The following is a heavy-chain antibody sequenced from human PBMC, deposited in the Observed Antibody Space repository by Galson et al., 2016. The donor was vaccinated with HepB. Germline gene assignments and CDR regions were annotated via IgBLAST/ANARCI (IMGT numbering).Heavy chain of an antibody. Sequence: SETLSLTCSVSGGSVSTDQWSWLRQPPGKRLEWIGYMQHSGSSNYNPSLRSRVTMSVNTSTNQFFLRLNSVTAADTALYFCARVGFCTDTACYEDFWGQGILVTVSS. CDR3: ARVGFCTDTACYEDF. CDR1: GGSVSTDQ. CDR2: MQHSGSS. J-gene: IGHJ4*02. D-gene: IGHD2-2*01. V-gene: IGHV4-59*02.